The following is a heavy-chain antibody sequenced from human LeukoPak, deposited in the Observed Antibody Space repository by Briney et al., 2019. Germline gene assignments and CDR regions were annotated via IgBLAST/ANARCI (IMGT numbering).Heavy chain of an antibody. CDR1: GFTFDDYG. CDR3: AKDYYDSSGNTRGFDC. D-gene: IGHD3-22*01. CDR2: ISGSGISR. J-gene: IGHJ4*02. Sequence: GGSLRLSCAASGFTFDDYGTSWVRQAPGKGLEWVSAISGSGISRYYADSVKGRFTISRDNSKNTLYLQMNSLRAEDTAVYYCAKDYYDSSGNTRGFDCWGQGTLVTVSS. V-gene: IGHV3-23*01.